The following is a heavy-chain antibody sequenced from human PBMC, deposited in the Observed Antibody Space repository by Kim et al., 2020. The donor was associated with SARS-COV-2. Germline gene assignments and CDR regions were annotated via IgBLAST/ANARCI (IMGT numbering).Heavy chain of an antibody. CDR3: ARSSGLYGLDV. CDR1: GGTFSAYG. J-gene: IGHJ6*02. D-gene: IGHD3-10*01. CDR2: FVPITGTG. V-gene: IGHV1-69*04. Sequence: VKVSCKASGGTFSAYGISWVRRAPGQGLEWMGRFVPITGTGNYAQKFQGRITITADKSSTTGYMDLSSLRSEDTAVYFCARSSGLYGLDVWGQGTTV.